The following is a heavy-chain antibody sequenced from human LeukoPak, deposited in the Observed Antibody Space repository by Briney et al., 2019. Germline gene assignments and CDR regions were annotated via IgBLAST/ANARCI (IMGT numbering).Heavy chain of an antibody. V-gene: IGHV4-31*03. CDR1: GVSISSGGYF. J-gene: IGHJ4*02. CDR2: VSYSGST. D-gene: IGHD5-18*01. CDR3: ARVRGYSYGELDY. Sequence: SETLSLTCTVSGVSISSGGYFWSWVRQHPGKGLEWIGHVSYSGSTYYNPSLNSRVTISVGTSKTQFSLKLSSVTAADTAVHYCARVRGYSYGELDYWGLGSLVTVSS.